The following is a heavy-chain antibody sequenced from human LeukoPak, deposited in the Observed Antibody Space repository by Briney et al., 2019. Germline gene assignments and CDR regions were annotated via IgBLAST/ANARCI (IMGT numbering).Heavy chain of an antibody. V-gene: IGHV4-59*08. D-gene: IGHD1-26*01. J-gene: IGHJ4*02. CDR3: ARHSPVGYSNAWYYFDY. CDR2: IFYSGGT. CDR1: GASITSYY. Sequence: PSETLSLTCTVSGASITSYYWSWIRQPPGKGLEWAGYIFYSGGTNYNPSLKNRVTISIDTSRNLVSLRLSSVTAADTAVYYCARHSPVGYSNAWYYFDYWGQGTPVTVSS.